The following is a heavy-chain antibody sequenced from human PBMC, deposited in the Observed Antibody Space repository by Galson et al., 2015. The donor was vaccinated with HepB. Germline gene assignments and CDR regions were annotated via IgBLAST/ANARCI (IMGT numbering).Heavy chain of an antibody. D-gene: IGHD1-26*01. CDR1: GFTFSSYW. J-gene: IGHJ3*02. V-gene: IGHV3-7*05. Sequence: SLRLSCAASGFTFSSYWMSWVRQAPGKGLEWVANIKQDGSEKYYVDSVKGRFTISRDNAKNSLYLQMNSLRAEDTAVYYCARDDHNLVGLDAFDIWGQGTMVTVSS. CDR3: ARDDHNLVGLDAFDI. CDR2: IKQDGSEK.